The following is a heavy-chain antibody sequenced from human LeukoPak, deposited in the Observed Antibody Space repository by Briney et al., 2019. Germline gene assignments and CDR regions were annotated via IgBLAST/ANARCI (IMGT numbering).Heavy chain of an antibody. Sequence: SETLSLTCAVYGGSFSGYYWSWIRQPPGKGLEWIGEINHSGSTNYNPSLKSRVTISVDTSKNQFSLKLSSVTAADTAVYYCARGSPSYCSGGCCYSGYYYYGMDVWGQGTTVTVSS. J-gene: IGHJ6*02. CDR2: INHSGST. V-gene: IGHV4-34*01. CDR3: ARGSPSYCSGGCCYSGYYYYGMDV. D-gene: IGHD2-15*01. CDR1: GGSFSGYY.